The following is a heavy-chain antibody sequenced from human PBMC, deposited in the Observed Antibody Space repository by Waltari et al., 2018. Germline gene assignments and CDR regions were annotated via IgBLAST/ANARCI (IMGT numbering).Heavy chain of an antibody. Sequence: VQLVVSGGGLVQPGGSLRFSCSGSGFHFSSYWMSWARQAPGKGLEWVANINQDGGVKQYVDSVKGRFTISRDNARNLVYLQMNRLRGEDTAVYYCTMGDDFDMWGQGTMVTVSS. D-gene: IGHD2-21*02. V-gene: IGHV3-7*01. J-gene: IGHJ3*02. CDR3: TMGDDFDM. CDR1: GFHFSSYW. CDR2: INQDGGVK.